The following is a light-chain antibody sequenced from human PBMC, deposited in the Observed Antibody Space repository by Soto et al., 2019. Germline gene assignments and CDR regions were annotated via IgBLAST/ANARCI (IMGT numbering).Light chain of an antibody. V-gene: IGKV3-11*01. CDR1: QSVGTY. CDR2: DVS. J-gene: IGKJ3*01. CDR3: QQRNRWPPIFT. Sequence: EIVLTQSPATLSLSPGERATLSCRASQSVGTYLAWYQQRPGQAPRLLIYDVSNRAAGIPVRFSGSGSGTDFTLTISSLEPEDFALYYCQQRNRWPPIFTFGPGTKVDFK.